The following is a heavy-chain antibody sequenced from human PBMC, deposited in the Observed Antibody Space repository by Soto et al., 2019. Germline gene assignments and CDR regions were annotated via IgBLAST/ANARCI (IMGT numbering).Heavy chain of an antibody. CDR2: IWYDGSNK. D-gene: IGHD6-19*01. Sequence: QVQLVESGGGVVQPGRSLRLSCAAYGFTFSSYGMHWVRQAPGKGLEWVAVIWYDGSNKYYADSVKGRFTISRDNSKNTLYLQMNSLRAEGKAVYYCARDREIAVDGTADYWGQGTLVTVSS. J-gene: IGHJ4*02. CDR1: GFTFSSYG. V-gene: IGHV3-33*01. CDR3: ARDREIAVDGTADY.